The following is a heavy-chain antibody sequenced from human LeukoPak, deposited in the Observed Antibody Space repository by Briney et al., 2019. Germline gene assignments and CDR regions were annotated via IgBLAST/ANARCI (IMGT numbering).Heavy chain of an antibody. V-gene: IGHV3-23*01. Sequence: GGSLGLSCAASAFTFNNFAMNWVRQGPGMGLEWVSTISGSGGDTYYASSVKGRFTISRDNSKNTLYLRMNSLRDEDTAVYYCARGVAVSGPWFDPWGQGTLVIVSS. J-gene: IGHJ5*02. CDR3: ARGVAVSGPWFDP. D-gene: IGHD2-15*01. CDR1: AFTFNNFA. CDR2: ISGSGGDT.